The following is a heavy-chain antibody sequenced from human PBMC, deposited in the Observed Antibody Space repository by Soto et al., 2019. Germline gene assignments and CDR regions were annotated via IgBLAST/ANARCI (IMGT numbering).Heavy chain of an antibody. CDR3: ARGSRVYCGGDCPTSPFDY. CDR1: GFTVSSYA. V-gene: IGHV3-64*01. Sequence: GGSLRLCCAACGFTVSSYAVHWARQAPGKGLEYVSAISSNGGSTYYANSVKGRFTISRDNSKNTLYLQMGSLRAEDMAVYYCARGSRVYCGGDCPTSPFDYWGQGTLVTVSS. J-gene: IGHJ4*02. CDR2: ISSNGGST. D-gene: IGHD2-21*01.